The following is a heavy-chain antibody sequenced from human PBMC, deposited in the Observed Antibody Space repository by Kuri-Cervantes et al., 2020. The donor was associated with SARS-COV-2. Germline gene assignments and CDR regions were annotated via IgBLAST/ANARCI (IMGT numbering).Heavy chain of an antibody. J-gene: IGHJ4*02. CDR2: INSDGSST. D-gene: IGHD5-18*01. Sequence: GESLRLSCAASGFTFSSYWMHWVRQAPGKGLVWVSRINSDGSSTSYADSVKGRFTISRDNAKNTLYLQMNSLRAEDTAVYCCARASSDTAMEQFGYWGQGTLVTVSS. V-gene: IGHV3-74*01. CDR3: ARASSDTAMEQFGY. CDR1: GFTFSSYW.